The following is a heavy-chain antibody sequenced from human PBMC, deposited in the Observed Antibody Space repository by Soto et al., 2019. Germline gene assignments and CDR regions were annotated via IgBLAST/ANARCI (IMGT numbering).Heavy chain of an antibody. D-gene: IGHD4-17*01. V-gene: IGHV1-18*04. CDR3: AREAGVATVTTARDY. J-gene: IGHJ4*02. Sequence: ASVKVSCKASGYTFTSYGISWVRQAPGRGLEWMGWISAYNGNTNYAQKLQDRVTMTTDTSTSTAYMELRSLRSDDTAVYYCAREAGVATVTTARDYWGQGTLVTVSS. CDR1: GYTFTSYG. CDR2: ISAYNGNT.